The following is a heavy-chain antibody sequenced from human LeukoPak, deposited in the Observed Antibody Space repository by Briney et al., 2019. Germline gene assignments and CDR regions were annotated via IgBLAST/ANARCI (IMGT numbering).Heavy chain of an antibody. Sequence: GGSLRLSCAASGFTFSSYWMHWVRQAPGKGLVWVSRINSDGSSTSYADSVKGRFTISRGNAKNTLYLQMNSLRAEDTAVYYCARAGDYKLPAAAGQIDYWGQGTLVTVSS. D-gene: IGHD6-13*01. CDR3: ARAGDYKLPAAAGQIDY. J-gene: IGHJ4*02. CDR1: GFTFSSYW. V-gene: IGHV3-74*01. CDR2: INSDGSST.